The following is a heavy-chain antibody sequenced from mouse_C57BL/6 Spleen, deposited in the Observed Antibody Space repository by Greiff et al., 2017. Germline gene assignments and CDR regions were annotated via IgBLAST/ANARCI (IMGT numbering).Heavy chain of an antibody. V-gene: IGHV1-72*01. J-gene: IGHJ4*01. CDR2: IDPNSGGT. CDR3: ARRGNYYGSSYPYAMDY. D-gene: IGHD1-1*01. Sequence: QVQLQQPGAELVKPGASVKLSCKASGYTFTSYWMHWVKQRPGRGLEWIGRIDPNSGGTKYNEQFKSKATLTVDKPSSTAYMQLSSLTSEDSAVYYCARRGNYYGSSYPYAMDYWGQGTSVTGSS. CDR1: GYTFTSYW.